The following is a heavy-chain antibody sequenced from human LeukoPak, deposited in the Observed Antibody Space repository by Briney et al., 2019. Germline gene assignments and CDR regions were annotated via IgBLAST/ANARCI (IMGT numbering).Heavy chain of an antibody. CDR1: GFTFSSYS. D-gene: IGHD5-18*01. CDR3: ARDGPPLIQLWSRSFDP. Sequence: GGSLRLSCAASGFTFSSYSMNWVRQAPGKGLEWVSHISSSSSTIYYADSVKGRFTISRDNAKNSLYLQMNSLRAEDTAVYYCARDGPPLIQLWSRSFDPWGQGTLVTVSS. J-gene: IGHJ5*02. CDR2: ISSSSSTI. V-gene: IGHV3-48*01.